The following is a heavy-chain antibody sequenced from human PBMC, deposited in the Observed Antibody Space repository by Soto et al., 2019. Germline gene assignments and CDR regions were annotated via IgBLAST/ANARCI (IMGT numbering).Heavy chain of an antibody. J-gene: IGHJ6*03. D-gene: IGHD4-17*01. CDR2: IKSKTDGGTT. Sequence: GGSLRLSCAASGFTFSNAWMSWVRQAPGKGLEWVGRIKSKTDGGTTDYAAPVKGRFTISRDDSKNTLYLQMNSLKTEDTAVYYCTSDYEHYYYMDVWGKGTTVTVSS. CDR3: TSDYEHYYYMDV. V-gene: IGHV3-15*01. CDR1: GFTFSNAW.